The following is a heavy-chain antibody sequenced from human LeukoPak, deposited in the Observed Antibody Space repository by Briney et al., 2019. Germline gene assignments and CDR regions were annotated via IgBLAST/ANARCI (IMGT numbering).Heavy chain of an antibody. CDR1: GFTFHHYS. Sequence: GGSLRPSCAAPGFTFHHYSMHWVRQPPGKGLGWVSLISWDGAITYYADSVRGRFTISRDNNKNSLSLEVNSLRTEDTALYYCAKDSNTGGYSFDSWGQGTLVTVSS. J-gene: IGHJ4*02. CDR3: AKDSNTGGYSFDS. CDR2: ISWDGAIT. V-gene: IGHV3-43*01. D-gene: IGHD5-12*01.